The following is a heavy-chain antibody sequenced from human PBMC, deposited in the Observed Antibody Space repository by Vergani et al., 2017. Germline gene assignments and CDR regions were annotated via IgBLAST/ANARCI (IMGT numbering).Heavy chain of an antibody. D-gene: IGHD1-14*01. CDR1: GFTFKNYS. J-gene: IGHJ4*02. CDR3: VGDRISRRASFSNDPDY. Sequence: EVQLVESGGGLVRPGGSLRLSCGASGFTFKNYSLNWVRQAPGKGLEWVSSIDSRSYYIYYADSVRGRFSISRANSKNSLFLHMNSLRAEDTDVYYCVGDRISRRASFSNDPDYLGRGILVTVS. V-gene: IGHV3-21*02. CDR2: IDSRSYYI.